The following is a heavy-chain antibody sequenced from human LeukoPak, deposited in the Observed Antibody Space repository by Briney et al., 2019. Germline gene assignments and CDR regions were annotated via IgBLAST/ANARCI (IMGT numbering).Heavy chain of an antibody. Sequence: SETLSLTCTASGGSIATNSYYWGWIRQPPGKGLEWIGSIYFSGSTYYNPSLKSRVTMSVDLSKNQFSLDLRSVTVADSGVYHCARQQVGHYFGYWGLGNLVAVSS. CDR3: ARQQVGHYFGY. V-gene: IGHV4-39*01. CDR1: GGSIATNSYY. J-gene: IGHJ4*02. CDR2: IYFSGST.